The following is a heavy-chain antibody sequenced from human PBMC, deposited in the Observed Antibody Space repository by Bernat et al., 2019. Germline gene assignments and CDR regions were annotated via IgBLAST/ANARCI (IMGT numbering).Heavy chain of an antibody. J-gene: IGHJ4*02. V-gene: IGHV3-64D*06. Sequence: EVQLVESGGGLVQPGGSLRLSCSASGFTFSSYAMHWVRQAPGKGLEYVSAISSNGGSTYYADSVKGRFTISRVNSKNTLYLQMSSLRAEDTAVYYCVKDLRDDFWSGYYDYWGQGTLVTVSS. D-gene: IGHD3-3*01. CDR1: GFTFSSYA. CDR3: VKDLRDDFWSGYYDY. CDR2: ISSNGGST.